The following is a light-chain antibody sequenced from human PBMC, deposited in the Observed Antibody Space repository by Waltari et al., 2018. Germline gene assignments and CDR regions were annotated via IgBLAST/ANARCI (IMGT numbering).Light chain of an antibody. Sequence: QSALTQPASVSGTPGQSITIWCTGTSSDVGNYDLASCYQQHPGKAPKLLVCEVIKRPSGVSSRFSGSKSGNTASLTISGLQAEDEADYYCCSYAGLGTYVFGSGTKVTVL. J-gene: IGLJ1*01. V-gene: IGLV2-23*02. CDR2: EVI. CDR1: SSDVGNYDL. CDR3: CSYAGLGTYV.